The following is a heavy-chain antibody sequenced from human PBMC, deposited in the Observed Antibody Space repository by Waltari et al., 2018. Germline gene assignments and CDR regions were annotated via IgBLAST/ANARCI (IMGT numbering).Heavy chain of an antibody. D-gene: IGHD3-16*02. CDR1: GFTFSSYS. CDR3: ARDRGLRRLSTFEI. V-gene: IGHV4-34*01. J-gene: IGHJ3*02. Sequence: VQLVESGGGLVQPGGSLRLSCAASGFTFSSYSMNWVRQPPGKGLEWIGEINHSGSTNYNPSLKSRITISVDTSKSQFSLKLSSVTAADTAVYYCARDRGLRRLSTFEIWGQGTMVTVSS. CDR2: INHSGST.